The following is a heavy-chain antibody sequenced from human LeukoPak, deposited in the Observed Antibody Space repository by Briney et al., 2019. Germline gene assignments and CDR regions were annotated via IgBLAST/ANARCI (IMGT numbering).Heavy chain of an antibody. CDR3: ARLYGLDSSGWLGAFDI. Sequence: SETLSLTCAVYGGSFSGYYWSWIRQPPGRGLEWIGSIYYSGSTYYNPSLKSRVTISVDTSKNQFSLKLSSVTAADTAVYYCARLYGLDSSGWLGAFDIWGQGTMVTVSS. D-gene: IGHD6-19*01. CDR2: IYYSGST. V-gene: IGHV4-34*01. J-gene: IGHJ3*02. CDR1: GGSFSGYY.